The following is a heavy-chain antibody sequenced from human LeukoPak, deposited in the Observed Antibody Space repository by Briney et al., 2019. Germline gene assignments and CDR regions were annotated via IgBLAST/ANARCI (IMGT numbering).Heavy chain of an antibody. CDR1: GFTFSSYW. J-gene: IGHJ4*02. V-gene: IGHV3-7*01. CDR2: IKQDGSEK. Sequence: GGSLRLSCAASGFTFSSYWMSWVRQAPGKGLEWVANIKQDGSEKYYVDSVKGRFTISRDNAKNSLYLQINSLRAVDTAIYYCARRGYYDSSGYDYWGQGTLVTVSS. D-gene: IGHD3-22*01. CDR3: ARRGYYDSSGYDY.